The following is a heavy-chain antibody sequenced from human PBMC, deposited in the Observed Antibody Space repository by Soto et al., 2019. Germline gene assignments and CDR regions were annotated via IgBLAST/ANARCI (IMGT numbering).Heavy chain of an antibody. V-gene: IGHV1-46*01. CDR3: LRGYCPTSPCSGDFQF. J-gene: IGHJ1*01. D-gene: IGHD3-10*01. CDR2: IHPSGDT. CDR1: GYKFTTYF. Sequence: SVKVSCKASGYKFTTYFIHWVRQAPGQGLEWMGMIHPSGDTGYAQKFRSRATMTIDTSTTTAYMELRNLTSEDTAVYFSLRGYCPTSPCSGDFQFWGQGTLVTVSS.